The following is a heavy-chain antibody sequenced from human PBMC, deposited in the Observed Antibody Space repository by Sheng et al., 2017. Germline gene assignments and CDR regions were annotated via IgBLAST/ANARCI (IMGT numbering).Heavy chain of an antibody. CDR2: INQGGSRT. D-gene: IGHD3-16*01. Sequence: EVQLVESGGGLVQPGGSLRLSCAASGFTFSGYWMHWVRQAPGKGLVWVSRINQGGSRTDYADSVKGRFTISRDNAKNTLYLQMNSLRGEDTAVYYCARENWGVDYWGQGALVTVSS. CDR3: ARENWGVDY. CDR1: GFTFSGYW. V-gene: IGHV3-74*01. J-gene: IGHJ4*02.